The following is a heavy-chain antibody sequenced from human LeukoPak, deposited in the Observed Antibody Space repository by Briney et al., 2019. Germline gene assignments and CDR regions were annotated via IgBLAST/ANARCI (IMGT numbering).Heavy chain of an antibody. CDR3: ARGGRGSRSAFFDY. D-gene: IGHD2-15*01. CDR1: GFTFSSYE. Sequence: GGSLRLSCAASGFTFSSYEMNWVRQAPGKGLEWVSYISSSGSTIYYADSVKGRFTISRDNAKNSLYLQMNSLRAEDTAVYYCARGGRGSRSAFFDYWGQGTLVTVSS. J-gene: IGHJ4*02. CDR2: ISSSGSTI. V-gene: IGHV3-48*03.